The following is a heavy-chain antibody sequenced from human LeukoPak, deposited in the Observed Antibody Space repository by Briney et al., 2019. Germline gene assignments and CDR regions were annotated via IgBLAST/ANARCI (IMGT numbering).Heavy chain of an antibody. CDR1: GFTFDDYG. D-gene: IGHD2-2*01. J-gene: IGHJ4*01. Sequence: RPGGSLRLSCAASGFTFDDYGMSWVRQAPGKGPEWVSGIYWNGGSTGYGDSVKGRFTISRENAKNYLYLQMNSWRAEDTALYYCATALYCSSTSCPELDWGQGTLVTVSS. CDR3: ATALYCSSTSCPELD. CDR2: IYWNGGST. V-gene: IGHV3-20*04.